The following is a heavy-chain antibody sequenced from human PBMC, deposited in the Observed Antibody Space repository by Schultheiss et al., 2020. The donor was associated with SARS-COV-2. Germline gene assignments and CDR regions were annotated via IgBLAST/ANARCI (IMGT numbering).Heavy chain of an antibody. CDR2: INHSGNT. Sequence: SQTLSLTCAVNGGSFSDNYWNWVRQSPGKGLEWIGEINHSGNTNYNPSLKSRVTMSVDTSKNELSLKLSSVTAADTAVYYCAREADYYGMDVWGQGTTVTVSS. CDR3: AREADYYGMDV. J-gene: IGHJ6*02. V-gene: IGHV4-34*01. CDR1: GGSFSDNY.